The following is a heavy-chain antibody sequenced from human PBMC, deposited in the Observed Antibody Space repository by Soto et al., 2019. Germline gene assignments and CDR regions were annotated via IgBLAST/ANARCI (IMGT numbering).Heavy chain of an antibody. CDR1: GGSFSGYY. D-gene: IGHD2-2*01. CDR2: INHSGST. Sequence: PSETLSLTCAVYGGSFSGYYWSWIRQPPGKGLEWIGEINHSGSTNSNPSLKSRVTISVDTSKNQFSLKLTSVTAADTAVYYCARGPDGAVEPAVPYYFDFWGQGAQVTVPS. J-gene: IGHJ4*02. V-gene: IGHV4-34*01. CDR3: ARGPDGAVEPAVPYYFDF.